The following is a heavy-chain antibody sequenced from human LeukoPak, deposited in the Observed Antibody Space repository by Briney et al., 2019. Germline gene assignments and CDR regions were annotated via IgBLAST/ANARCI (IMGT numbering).Heavy chain of an antibody. J-gene: IGHJ4*02. V-gene: IGHV5-51*01. CDR2: IYPGDSDT. Sequence: GESLKISCQGSGYRFTTSWIGWVRQMPGKGLEWMGLIYPGDSDTRYSPSFQGQVTISADKSITTAYLQWSSLRASDTAMYYCATHGYSGYGIDSWGQGTLVTVSS. CDR3: ATHGYSGYGIDS. D-gene: IGHD5-12*01. CDR1: GYRFTTSW.